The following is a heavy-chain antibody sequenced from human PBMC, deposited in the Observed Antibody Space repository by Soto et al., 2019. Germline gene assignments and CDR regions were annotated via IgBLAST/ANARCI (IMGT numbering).Heavy chain of an antibody. CDR3: AKDRERIASRSIDY. CDR1: GFTFSSYA. CDR2: ISGSGVST. J-gene: IGHJ4*02. Sequence: EVQLLESGGGLVQPGGSLRLSCAASGFTFSSYAMSCVRQAPGKGLEWVSGISGSGVSTYYADSVKGRFTISRDNSKSTLYLQMNSLRAEETAVYYCAKDRERIASRSIDYWGPGTLVTVST. V-gene: IGHV3-23*01. D-gene: IGHD6-13*01.